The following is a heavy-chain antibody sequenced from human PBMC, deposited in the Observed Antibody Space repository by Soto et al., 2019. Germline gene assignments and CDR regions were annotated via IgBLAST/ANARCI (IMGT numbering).Heavy chain of an antibody. CDR2: ISGSGGST. J-gene: IGHJ6*02. D-gene: IGHD3-16*01. CDR1: GFTFSSYA. Sequence: PGGSLRLSCAASGFTFSSYAMGWVRQAPGKGLEWVSAISGSGGSTYYADSVKGRFTISRDNSKNTLYLQMNSLRAEDTAVYYCASLNLGGADYYYGMDVWGQGTTVTVSS. V-gene: IGHV3-23*01. CDR3: ASLNLGGADYYYGMDV.